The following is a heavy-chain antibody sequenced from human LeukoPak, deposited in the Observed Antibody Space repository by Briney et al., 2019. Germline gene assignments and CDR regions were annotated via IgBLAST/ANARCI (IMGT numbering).Heavy chain of an antibody. CDR3: ARGRPTGSSRRFIVQ. CDR1: GFTFSTYA. CDR2: MSSGGTYI. D-gene: IGHD1-26*01. Sequence: GGSLRLSCAASGFTFSTYAMTWVRQAPGRGLEWVSSMSSGGTYIYYADSVRGRFTISRDNAKDSLFLLMNSLRVEDTAVYYCARGRPTGSSRRFIVQWGQGTLVSVSS. J-gene: IGHJ4*02. V-gene: IGHV3-21*06.